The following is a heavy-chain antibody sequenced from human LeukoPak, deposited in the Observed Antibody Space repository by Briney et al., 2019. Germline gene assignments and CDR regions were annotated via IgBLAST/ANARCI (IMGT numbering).Heavy chain of an antibody. Sequence: ASVTVSCKASGYTFTSYDINWVRQATGQGLEWMGWMNPNSGNTGYAQKFQGRVTMTRNTSISTAYMELSRLRSEDTAVYYCARGRGDIVVVPAAIGWFDPWGQGTLVTVSS. CDR3: ARGRGDIVVVPAAIGWFDP. CDR2: MNPNSGNT. V-gene: IGHV1-8*01. J-gene: IGHJ5*02. CDR1: GYTFTSYD. D-gene: IGHD2-2*01.